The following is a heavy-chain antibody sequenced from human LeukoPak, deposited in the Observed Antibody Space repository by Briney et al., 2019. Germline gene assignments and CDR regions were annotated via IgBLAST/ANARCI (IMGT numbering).Heavy chain of an antibody. Sequence: SETLSPSCTVSGGSISSYYWSWIRQPAGKGLEWIGRIYTSGSTNYNPSLKSRVTMSVDTSKNQFSLKLSSVTAVDTAVYYCARDRYYDSSVTDAFGMWGQGTMVTVSS. CDR1: GGSISSYY. V-gene: IGHV4-4*07. CDR3: ARDRYYDSSVTDAFGM. J-gene: IGHJ3*02. D-gene: IGHD3-22*01. CDR2: IYTSGST.